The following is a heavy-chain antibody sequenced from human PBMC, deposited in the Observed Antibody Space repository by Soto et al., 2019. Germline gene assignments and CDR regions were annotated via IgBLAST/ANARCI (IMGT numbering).Heavy chain of an antibody. V-gene: IGHV4-4*02. CDR2: IYHSGST. D-gene: IGHD3-10*02. CDR3: ASVRGGYYYAMDV. J-gene: IGHJ6*02. CDR1: GGSISSSNW. Sequence: PSETLSLTCAVYGGSISSSNWWSWVRQPPGKGLEWIGEIYHSGSTNYNPSLKSRVTISVDKSKNQFSLKLSSVTAADTAVYYCASVRGGYYYAMDVWGQGTTVT.